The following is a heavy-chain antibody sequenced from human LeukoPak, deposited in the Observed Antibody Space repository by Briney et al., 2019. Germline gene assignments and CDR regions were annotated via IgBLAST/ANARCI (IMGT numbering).Heavy chain of an antibody. CDR3: ARATLSDYYFNY. CDR1: GYAFTSYY. CDR2: INPSGGST. J-gene: IGHJ4*02. Sequence: ASVKVSCKASGYAFTSYYMHWVRQAPGQGLEWMGIINPSGGSTSYAQKFQGRVTMTRDTSTNTVYMELSSLRSEDTAVYFCARATLSDYYFNYWGQGTLVTVSS. V-gene: IGHV1-46*01.